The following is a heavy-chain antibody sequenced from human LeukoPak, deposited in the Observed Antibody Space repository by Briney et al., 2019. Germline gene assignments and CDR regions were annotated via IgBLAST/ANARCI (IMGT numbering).Heavy chain of an antibody. V-gene: IGHV4-59*01. Sequence: SETLSLTCTVSGSSISGYYWSWIRQASGKGLEWIGYIHYSGNTNYNPSLKSRVTISVDTSKNQFSLKVDSVTAADTAVYYCARYYCGGDCYGFDYWGQGTLVTVSS. CDR3: ARYYCGGDCYGFDY. CDR1: GSSISGYY. D-gene: IGHD2-21*02. CDR2: IHYSGNT. J-gene: IGHJ4*02.